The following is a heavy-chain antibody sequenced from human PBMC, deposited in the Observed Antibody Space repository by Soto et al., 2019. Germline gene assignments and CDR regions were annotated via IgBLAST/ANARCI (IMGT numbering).Heavy chain of an antibody. J-gene: IGHJ6*01. V-gene: IGHV1-2*04. CDR1: GYTFTGYY. CDR3: ARDPNFSLTFHYYGMDV. Sequence: ASVKVSCKASGYTFTGYYMHSVRQAPGQGLEWMGIINPHTGGANYAQRFQGWVTLTRDTSISTVYMEVSRLGFEDTAVYFCARDPNFSLTFHYYGMDVWGPATAVTVSS. CDR2: INPHTGGA. D-gene: IGHD7-27*01.